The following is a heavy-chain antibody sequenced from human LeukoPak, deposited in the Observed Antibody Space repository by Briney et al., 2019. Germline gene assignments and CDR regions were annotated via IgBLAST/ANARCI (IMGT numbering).Heavy chain of an antibody. D-gene: IGHD2/OR15-2a*01. CDR1: GFTFSSYG. J-gene: IGHJ4*02. CDR3: ARVINSQYFDY. CDR2: IWYDGSNK. V-gene: IGHV3-33*01. Sequence: GRSLRLSCAASGFTFSSYGMHWVRQAPGKGLEWVAVIWYDGSNKYYADSVKGRFTISRDNSKNTLYLQMNSLRAEDTAVYYCARVINSQYFDYWGQGTLVTVSS.